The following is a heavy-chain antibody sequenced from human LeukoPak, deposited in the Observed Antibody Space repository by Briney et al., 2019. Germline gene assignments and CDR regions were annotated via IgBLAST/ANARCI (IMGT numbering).Heavy chain of an antibody. J-gene: IGHJ6*03. CDR2: INTHGSST. CDR3: XAGYYYYMDV. V-gene: IGHV3-74*01. Sequence: GGPLRLSCAASGFAFSNYWLHWVRHAPGKGLEWVARINTHGSSTNYADSVKGRFTISRDNAKNTLYLQMNSLSAEDTAVYYAXAGYYYYMDVWGKGTTVTVSS. CDR1: GFAFSNYW. D-gene: IGHD3-10*01.